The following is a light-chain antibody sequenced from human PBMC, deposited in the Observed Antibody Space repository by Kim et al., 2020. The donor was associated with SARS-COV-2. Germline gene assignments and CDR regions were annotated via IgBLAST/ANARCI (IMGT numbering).Light chain of an antibody. CDR3: LQHNTYPIT. V-gene: IGKV1-17*01. J-gene: IGKJ5*01. Sequence: ASVGDRVTITCRASQDIRNDLGWYQQNPGRAPKRLIYGASSLRSGVPSRFSGSGSGTEFTLTISSLQPEDFATYFCLQHNTYPITVGQGTRLEIK. CDR1: QDIRND. CDR2: GAS.